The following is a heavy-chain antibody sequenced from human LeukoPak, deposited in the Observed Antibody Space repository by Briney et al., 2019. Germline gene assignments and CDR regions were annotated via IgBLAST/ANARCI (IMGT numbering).Heavy chain of an antibody. CDR1: GFTFSSYV. CDR2: ISGRGGST. J-gene: IGHJ4*02. D-gene: IGHD6-13*01. Sequence: GGSLRLSCAASGFTFSSYVMSWVRQAPGKGLEWVSSISGRGGSTFYADPVKGRFTISRDISTNIVYLQMDSLRVDDTAVYYCARHIDSSHYSFDYWGQGTLVTVSS. CDR3: ARHIDSSHYSFDY. V-gene: IGHV3-23*01.